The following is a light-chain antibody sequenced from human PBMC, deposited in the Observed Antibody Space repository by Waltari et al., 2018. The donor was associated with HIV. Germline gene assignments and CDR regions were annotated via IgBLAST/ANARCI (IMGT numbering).Light chain of an antibody. CDR2: SNN. Sequence: QSVLTQPPSTSATPGQGVTISCSGRSSTIASNTVNWYQQLPGTAPKLLIYSNNQRPSGVPDRFSGSKSGTSASLAISGLQSEDEADYYCAAWDDSLNALLFGGGTKLTVL. CDR3: AAWDDSLNALL. V-gene: IGLV1-44*01. CDR1: SSTIASNT. J-gene: IGLJ2*01.